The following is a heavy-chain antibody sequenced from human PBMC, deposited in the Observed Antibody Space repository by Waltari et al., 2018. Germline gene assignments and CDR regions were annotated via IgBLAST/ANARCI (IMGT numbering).Heavy chain of an antibody. V-gene: IGHV3-21*01. D-gene: IGHD3-10*01. CDR2: ISSSSSYI. CDR3: ARGHGSGSYYNEDFDP. J-gene: IGHJ5*02. Sequence: EVQLVESGGGLVKPGGSLRLSCAAPGFPFSSYSMNWFRQAPGKGLEWVSPISSSSSYIYYADSVKGRFTISRDNAKNSLYLQMNSLRAEDTAVYYCARGHGSGSYYNEDFDPWGQGTLVTVSS. CDR1: GFPFSSYS.